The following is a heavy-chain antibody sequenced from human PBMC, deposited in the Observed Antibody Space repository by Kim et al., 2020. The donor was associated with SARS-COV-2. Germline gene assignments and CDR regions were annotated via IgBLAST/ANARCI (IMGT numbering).Heavy chain of an antibody. V-gene: IGHV7-4-1*02. D-gene: IGHD3-9*01. Sequence: ASVKVSCKASGYTFTSYAMNWVRQAPGQGLEWMGWINTNTGNPTYAQGFTGRFVFSLDTSVSTAYLQISSLKAEDTAVYYCARGAYDILTYYYYYYGMDVWGHGTTVTVSS. CDR2: INTNTGNP. CDR3: ARGAYDILTYYYYYYGMDV. CDR1: GYTFTSYA. J-gene: IGHJ6*01.